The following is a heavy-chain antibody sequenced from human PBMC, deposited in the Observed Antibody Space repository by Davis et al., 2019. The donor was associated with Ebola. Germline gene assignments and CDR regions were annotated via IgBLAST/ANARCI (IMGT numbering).Heavy chain of an antibody. V-gene: IGHV4-34*09. J-gene: IGHJ6*02. CDR2: IYYSGST. D-gene: IGHD3-3*01. Sequence: LRLSCAVYGGSFSGYYWSWIRQPPGKGLEWIGYIYYSGSTYYNPSLKSRVTISVDTSKNQFSLKLSSVTAADTAVYYCARDAQYYDFWSGYYYYYGMDVWGQGTTVTVSS. CDR3: ARDAQYYDFWSGYYYYYGMDV. CDR1: GGSFSGYY.